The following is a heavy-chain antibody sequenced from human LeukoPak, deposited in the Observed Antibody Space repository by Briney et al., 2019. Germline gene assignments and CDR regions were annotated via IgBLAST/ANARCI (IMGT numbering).Heavy chain of an antibody. CDR2: RSGSGGST. CDR3: ESSRPGVGNAFDI. CDR1: VFPFSIYP. J-gene: IGHJ3*02. Sequence: GGPLRLFCTPSVFPFSIYPMNWVRQAPGKGLEWVSVRSGSGGSTVYAGSVKGRFTISRHNPKNTLCLQMSSVRVDDTAVYYCESSRPGVGNAFDIWGQGTMVTVSS. V-gene: IGHV3-23*01. D-gene: IGHD3-10*01.